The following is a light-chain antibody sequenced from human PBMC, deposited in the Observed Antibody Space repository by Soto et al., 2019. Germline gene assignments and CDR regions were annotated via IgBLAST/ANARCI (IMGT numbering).Light chain of an antibody. CDR3: QQYENYWT. Sequence: DIQMTQSPPTLSASVGDRVTITCRASQPISIWLAWYHQKPGKAPKLLIYDASNLESGVPSRFSGSGSGTEFTLTISSLQPEDFGIYYCQQYENYWTFGQGTKVDIK. CDR2: DAS. CDR1: QPISIW. J-gene: IGKJ1*01. V-gene: IGKV1-5*01.